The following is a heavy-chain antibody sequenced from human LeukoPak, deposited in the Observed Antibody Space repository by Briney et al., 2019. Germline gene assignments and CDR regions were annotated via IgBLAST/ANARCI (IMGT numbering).Heavy chain of an antibody. CDR2: ISYSRST. J-gene: IGHJ4*02. D-gene: IGHD2-2*01. CDR3: ASLYCSRSSCFFGD. V-gene: IGHV4-61*01. Sequence: PSETLSLTCSVSGVSVSRTSYYWSWIRQPPGKGLEWIGYISYSRSTNYNPALKSRVTISVDTSKNQFSLKLTSVTAADTAMYYCASLYCSRSSCFFGDWGQGTLVTVSS. CDR1: GVSVSRTSYY.